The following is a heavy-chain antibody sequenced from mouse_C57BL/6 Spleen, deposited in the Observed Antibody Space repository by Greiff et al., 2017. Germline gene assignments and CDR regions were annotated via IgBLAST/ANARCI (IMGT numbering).Heavy chain of an antibody. D-gene: IGHD1-1*01. CDR2: IWTGGGT. CDR3: ARNSITTVVDHYFDY. J-gene: IGHJ2*01. CDR1: GFSLTSYA. V-gene: IGHV2-9-1*01. Sequence: QVQLQQSGPGLVAPSQSLSITCTVSGFSLTSYAISWVRQPPGKGLEWLGVIWTGGGTNYNSALKSRLSISKDNSKSQVFLKMNSLQTDDTARYYCARNSITTVVDHYFDYWGQGTTLTVSS.